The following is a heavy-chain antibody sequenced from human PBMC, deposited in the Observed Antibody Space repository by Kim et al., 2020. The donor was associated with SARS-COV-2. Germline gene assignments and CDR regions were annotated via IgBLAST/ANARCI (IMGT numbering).Heavy chain of an antibody. CDR3: ARGSRDFDY. CDR1: GYTFTSYA. J-gene: IGHJ4*02. Sequence: ASVKVSCKASGYTFTSYAMHWVRQAPGQRLEWMGWINAGNGNTKYSQKFQGRVTITRDTSASTAYMELSSLRSEDTAMYYCARGSRDFDYWGQGTLVTVSS. V-gene: IGHV1-3*01. CDR2: INAGNGNT.